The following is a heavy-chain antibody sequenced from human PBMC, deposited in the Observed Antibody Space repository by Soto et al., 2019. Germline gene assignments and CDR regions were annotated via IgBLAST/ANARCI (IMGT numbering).Heavy chain of an antibody. CDR3: AREQEVVPAAIPYYYYGMDV. Sequence: ASVKVSCEASGYTFTSYAMHWVRQAPGQRLEWMGWINAGNGNTKYSQKFQGRVTITRDTSASTAYMELSSLRSEDTAVYYCAREQEVVPAAIPYYYYGMDVWGRGSTVTVAS. D-gene: IGHD2-2*01. V-gene: IGHV1-3*01. J-gene: IGHJ6*02. CDR2: INAGNGNT. CDR1: GYTFTSYA.